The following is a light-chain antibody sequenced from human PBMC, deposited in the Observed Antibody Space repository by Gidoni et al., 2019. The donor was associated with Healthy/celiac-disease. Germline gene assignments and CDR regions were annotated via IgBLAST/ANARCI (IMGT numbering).Light chain of an antibody. V-gene: IGKV4-1*01. J-gene: IGKJ3*01. CDR1: QSVLYSSNNKNY. CDR3: QQYYSTPFT. CDR2: WAS. Sequence: DMVMTHSPDALAVSLGERATINCKSSQSVLYSSNNKNYLAWYQQKPGQPPKLLIYWASTRESGVPDRFSGSGSGTDFTLTISSLQAEDVAVYYCQQYYSTPFTFGPGTKVEIK.